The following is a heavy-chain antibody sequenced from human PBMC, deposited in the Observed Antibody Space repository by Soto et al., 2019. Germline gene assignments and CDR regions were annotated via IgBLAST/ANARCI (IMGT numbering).Heavy chain of an antibody. CDR3: AREKDSSSWPRYNWFDP. J-gene: IGHJ5*02. CDR1: GGSISSGGYY. V-gene: IGHV4-31*11. D-gene: IGHD6-13*01. Sequence: SETLSLTCAVYGGSISSGGYYWSWIRQHPGKGLEWIGYIYYSGSTYYNPSLKSRVTISVDTSKNQFSLKLSSVTAADTAVYYCAREKDSSSWPRYNWFDPWGQGTLVTVSS. CDR2: IYYSGST.